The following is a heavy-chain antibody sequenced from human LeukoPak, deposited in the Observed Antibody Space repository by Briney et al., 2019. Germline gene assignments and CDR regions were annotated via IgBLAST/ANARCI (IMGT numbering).Heavy chain of an antibody. D-gene: IGHD3-22*01. CDR1: GFTFSSYS. J-gene: IGHJ6*02. V-gene: IGHV3-21*01. Sequence: GGSLRLSSAASGFTFSSYSMNWVRQAPGKGLEWVSSISSSSSYIYYADSVKGRFTISRDNAKNSLYLQVNSLRAEDTAVYYCARDVPRYYYDSSGYVWGQGTTVTVSS. CDR3: ARDVPRYYYDSSGYV. CDR2: ISSSSSYI.